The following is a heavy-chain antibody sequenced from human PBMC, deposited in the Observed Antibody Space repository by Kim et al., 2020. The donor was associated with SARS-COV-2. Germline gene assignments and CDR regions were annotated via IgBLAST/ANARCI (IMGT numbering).Heavy chain of an antibody. V-gene: IGHV3-11*01. CDR2: ISSSGSTI. CDR1: GFTFSDYY. D-gene: IGHD3-10*01. J-gene: IGHJ5*02. Sequence: GGSLRLSCAASGFTFSDYYMSWIRQAPGKGLEWVSYISSSGSTIYYADSVKGRFTISRDNAKNSLYLQMNSLRAEDTAVYYCAREPYYYGSGSYLNVEGWFDPWGQGTLVTVSS. CDR3: AREPYYYGSGSYLNVEGWFDP.